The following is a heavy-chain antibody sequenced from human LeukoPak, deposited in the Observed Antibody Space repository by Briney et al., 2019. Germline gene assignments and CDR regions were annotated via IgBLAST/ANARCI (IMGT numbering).Heavy chain of an antibody. D-gene: IGHD6-19*01. CDR1: GYTFTGYY. Sequence: GASVKVSCKASGYTFTGYYMHWVRQAPGQGLEWMGWINPNSGGTNYAQKFQGRVTMTRDTSISTAYMGLSRLRSDDTAVYYCARDPIRSGWYDGLYNWFDPWGQGTLVTVSS. CDR2: INPNSGGT. V-gene: IGHV1-2*02. J-gene: IGHJ5*02. CDR3: ARDPIRSGWYDGLYNWFDP.